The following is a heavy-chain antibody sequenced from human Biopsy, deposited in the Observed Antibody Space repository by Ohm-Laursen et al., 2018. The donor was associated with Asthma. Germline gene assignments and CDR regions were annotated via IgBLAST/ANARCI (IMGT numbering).Heavy chain of an antibody. V-gene: IGHV4-34*01. Sequence: GTLSLTCAVYGGSFSNYYWTWIRQPPGKGLEWIGYIYHRDTTYYNPSLKSRVTISLDGSKNQFSLKLSSVTAADTAVYYCARGRSGDWLYYFDYWGQGALVTVSS. D-gene: IGHD2-21*01. J-gene: IGHJ4*02. CDR1: GGSFSNYY. CDR3: ARGRSGDWLYYFDY. CDR2: IYHRDTT.